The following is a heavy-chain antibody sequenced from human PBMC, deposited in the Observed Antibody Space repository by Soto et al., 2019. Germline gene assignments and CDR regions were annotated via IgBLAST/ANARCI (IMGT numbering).Heavy chain of an antibody. V-gene: IGHV1-69*12. D-gene: IGHD5-12*01. CDR3: AVGSVDIVPTGIKTFDP. J-gene: IGHJ5*02. CDR2: IIPIFGTA. Sequence: QVQLVQSAAEVKKPGSSVKVSCKASGGTFSNYAISWVRQAPGQGLEWMGGIIPIFGTANYAQKFQGRVTITADEPTSTGYMELCSLKSEDTARYYRAVGSVDIVPTGIKTFDPRGKGTLVAVSS. CDR1: GGTFSNYA.